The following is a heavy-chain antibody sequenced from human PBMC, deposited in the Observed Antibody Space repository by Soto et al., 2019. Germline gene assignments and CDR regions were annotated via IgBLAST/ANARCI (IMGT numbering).Heavy chain of an antibody. CDR1: GFTFSNSA. V-gene: IGHV1-58*02. CDR2: IVVGSGNT. J-gene: IGHJ4*02. D-gene: IGHD6-25*01. CDR3: ARGLGSGDY. Sequence: ASVKVSCKASGFTFSNSAIQWMRQARGERLEWIGWIVVGSGNTNYAQKIQERVTIIRDMSTSTSYMDLSSLTSEDTAVYYCARGLGSGDYWGRGTLVTVSS.